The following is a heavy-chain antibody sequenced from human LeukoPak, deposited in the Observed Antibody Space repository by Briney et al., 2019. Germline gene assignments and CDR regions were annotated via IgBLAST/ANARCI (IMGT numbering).Heavy chain of an antibody. J-gene: IGHJ4*02. V-gene: IGHV3-21*01. Sequence: PGGSLRLSCAASGFIFSSYSMNWVRQAPGKGLEWVSSISSSRSYIYYADSVKGRFTISRDNAKNSLYLQMNSLRAEDTAVYYCARGREDYYFDYWGQGTLVTVSS. CDR3: ARGREDYYFDY. CDR2: ISSSRSYI. D-gene: IGHD1-26*01. CDR1: GFIFSSYS.